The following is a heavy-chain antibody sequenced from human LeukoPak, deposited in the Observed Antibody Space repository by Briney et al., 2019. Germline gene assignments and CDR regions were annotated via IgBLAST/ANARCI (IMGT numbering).Heavy chain of an antibody. CDR3: ARGGGDEAAFDI. J-gene: IGHJ3*02. CDR1: GGSFSGYY. CDR2: INHSGST. Sequence: TSETLSLTCAVYGGSFSGYYWRWIRQPPGKGLEWIGEINHSGSTNYDPFLKSRVIISVDTSKNQFSLKLSSVTASDSAVYYCARGGGDEAAFDIWGQGTMVTVSS. V-gene: IGHV4-34*01.